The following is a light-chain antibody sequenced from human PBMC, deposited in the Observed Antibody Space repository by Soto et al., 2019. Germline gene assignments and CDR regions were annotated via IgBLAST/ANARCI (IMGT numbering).Light chain of an antibody. Sequence: QTVVTQEPSFSVSPGGTVTLTCGLSSGSVSSSYYPSWYQQIPGQAPRTLIYTTNTRSSGVPDRFSGSILGNKAALTITGAQADDECDYYCVLYMGTGRVVFGGGTKVTV. V-gene: IGLV8-61*01. CDR1: SGSVSSSYY. CDR2: TTN. CDR3: VLYMGTGRVV. J-gene: IGLJ3*02.